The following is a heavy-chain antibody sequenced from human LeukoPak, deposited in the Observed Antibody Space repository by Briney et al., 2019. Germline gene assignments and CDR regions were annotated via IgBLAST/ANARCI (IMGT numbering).Heavy chain of an antibody. V-gene: IGHV1-3*01. CDR2: INVGNGNT. CDR3: ARVDSGSYFRVYYFDY. Sequence: ASVKVSCKASGYTFTSYGISWVRQAPGQGLEWMGWINVGNGNTKYSQKFQGRVTITRDTSASTAYMELSSLRPEDTAVYYCARVDSGSYFRVYYFDYWGQGTLVTVSS. J-gene: IGHJ4*02. CDR1: GYTFTSYG. D-gene: IGHD1-26*01.